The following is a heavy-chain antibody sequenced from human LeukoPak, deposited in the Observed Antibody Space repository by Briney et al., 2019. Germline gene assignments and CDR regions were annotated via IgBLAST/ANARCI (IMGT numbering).Heavy chain of an antibody. J-gene: IGHJ4*02. CDR2: IDWDDDK. CDR3: ARVRTYYDILTGYYKPYYFDY. V-gene: IGHV2-70*11. D-gene: IGHD3-9*01. Sequence: SGPALLKPTQTLTLTCTFSGFSLSTSGMCVSWIRQPPGKALEWLSRIDWDDDKYYSTSLKTRLTISKDTSKNQVVLTMTNMDPVDTATYYCARVRTYYDILTGYYKPYYFDYWGQGTLVTVSS. CDR1: GFSLSTSGMC.